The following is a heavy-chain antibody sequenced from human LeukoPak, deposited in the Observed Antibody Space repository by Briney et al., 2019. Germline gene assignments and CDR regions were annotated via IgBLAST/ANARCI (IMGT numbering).Heavy chain of an antibody. CDR1: GFTFRSYA. D-gene: IGHD4-17*01. CDR2: ISGSGAST. Sequence: PGGSLRLSCVASGFTFRSYAMSWVRQAPRKGLEWVSAISGSGASTYYADAVKGRFTISRDNSRSTLYLQMNNLRAEDTAVYYCATPRGTVTTGAVYWGQGTLVTVSS. J-gene: IGHJ4*02. CDR3: ATPRGTVTTGAVY. V-gene: IGHV3-23*01.